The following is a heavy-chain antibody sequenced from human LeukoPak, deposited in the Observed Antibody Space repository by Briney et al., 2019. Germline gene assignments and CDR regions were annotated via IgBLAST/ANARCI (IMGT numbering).Heavy chain of an antibody. CDR3: AKIPSGGRYCSSTSCYFDY. J-gene: IGHJ4*02. CDR2: IHQHGSKE. Sequence: GGSLRLSCTTSGFNFRAYWMGWVRQAPGKGLEWVANIHQHGSKENYLDSVKGRFTISRDNAKSSIYLQMNSLRAEDTAIYYCAKIPSGGRYCSSTSCYFDYWGQGTLVTVSS. D-gene: IGHD2-2*01. V-gene: IGHV3-7*03. CDR1: GFNFRAYW.